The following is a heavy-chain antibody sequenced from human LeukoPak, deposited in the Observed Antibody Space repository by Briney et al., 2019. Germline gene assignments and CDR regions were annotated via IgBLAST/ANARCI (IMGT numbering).Heavy chain of an antibody. D-gene: IGHD3-10*01. CDR1: GYSFSNYW. CDR2: IYPGDSDT. V-gene: IGHV5-51*01. CDR3: ARRGGFGDFAVVNYFDP. Sequence: GESLKISCKGSGYSFSNYWIGWVRQMPGKGLEWMGIIYPGDSDTRYSPSFRGQVTLSVDKSINTAYLRWSSPKASDTAIYYCARRGGFGDFAVVNYFDPWGQGTLVTVSS. J-gene: IGHJ5*02.